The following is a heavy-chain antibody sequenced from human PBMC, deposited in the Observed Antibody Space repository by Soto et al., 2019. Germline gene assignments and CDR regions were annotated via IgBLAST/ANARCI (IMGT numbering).Heavy chain of an antibody. CDR3: ARDHFGCSGGSCYSDY. V-gene: IGHV4-39*07. Sequence: SETLSLTCTVSGGSISSSSYYWGWIRQPPGKGLEWIGSIYYSGSTYYNPSLKSRVTISVDTSKNQFSLKLSSVTAADTAVYYCARDHFGCSGGSCYSDYWGQGTLVTVSS. J-gene: IGHJ4*02. D-gene: IGHD2-15*01. CDR2: IYYSGST. CDR1: GGSISSSSYY.